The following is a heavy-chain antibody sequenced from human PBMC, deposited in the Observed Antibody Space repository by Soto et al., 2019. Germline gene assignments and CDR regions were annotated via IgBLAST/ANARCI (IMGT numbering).Heavy chain of an antibody. V-gene: IGHV1-2*04. Sequence: ASVKVSCKASGYTFTGYYMHWVRQAPGQGLEWMGWINPNSGGTNYAQKFQGWVAMTRDTSISTAHMELSRLRSDDTAVYYCARVGPYGSGSLLSGMDVWGQGTTVTVSS. CDR2: INPNSGGT. D-gene: IGHD3-10*01. CDR1: GYTFTGYY. J-gene: IGHJ6*02. CDR3: ARVGPYGSGSLLSGMDV.